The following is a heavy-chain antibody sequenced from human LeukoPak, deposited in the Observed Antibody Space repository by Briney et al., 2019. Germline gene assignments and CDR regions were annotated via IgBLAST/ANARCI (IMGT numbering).Heavy chain of an antibody. CDR2: MNPNSGNT. J-gene: IGHJ4*02. V-gene: IGHV1-8*01. Sequence: ASVKVSCKASGYTFTSYDINWVRQATGQGLEWMGWMNPNSGNTGYAQKFQGRVTMTRDTSTSTVYMELSSLRSEDTAVYYCARGGNYYDSSGYYYAYWGQGTLVTVSS. CDR3: ARGGNYYDSSGYYYAY. CDR1: GYTFTSYD. D-gene: IGHD3-22*01.